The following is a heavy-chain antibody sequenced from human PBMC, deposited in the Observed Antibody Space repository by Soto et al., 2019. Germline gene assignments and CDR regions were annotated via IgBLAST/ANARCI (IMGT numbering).Heavy chain of an antibody. Sequence: QVQPVQSGAEVKKPGSSVKVSCKASGGTFSSYTISWVRQAPGQGLEWMGRIIPILGIANYAQKFQGRVTITADKSTSTAYMELSSLRSEDTAVYYCARGYDGDFVAEYFQHWGQGTLVTVSS. V-gene: IGHV1-69*02. CDR1: GGTFSSYT. CDR2: IIPILGIA. J-gene: IGHJ1*01. D-gene: IGHD4-17*01. CDR3: ARGYDGDFVAEYFQH.